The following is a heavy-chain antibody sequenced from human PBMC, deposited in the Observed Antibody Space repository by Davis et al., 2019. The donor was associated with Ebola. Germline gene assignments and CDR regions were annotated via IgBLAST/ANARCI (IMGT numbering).Heavy chain of an antibody. CDR1: GYGFADYW. D-gene: IGHD6-13*01. Sequence: KVSCKGSGYGFADYWIACVLQTPGKGLEWMGSIYAGDSDSRYSPSFEGQVTISVDRSITTTYLQWSSLKASDTAMYYCARTPIAAAGRGIDYWGQGTLVTVSS. CDR3: ARTPIAAAGRGIDY. CDR2: IYAGDSDS. V-gene: IGHV5-51*01. J-gene: IGHJ4*02.